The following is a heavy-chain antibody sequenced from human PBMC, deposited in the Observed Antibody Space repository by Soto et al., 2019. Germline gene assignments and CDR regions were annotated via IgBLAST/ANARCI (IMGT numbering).Heavy chain of an antibody. CDR2: ISAYNGNT. CDR3: ARDRVATISDSIDY. D-gene: IGHD5-12*01. V-gene: IGHV1-18*01. Sequence: GASVKVSCKASGYTFTNYGITWVRQAPGQGLEWMGWISAYNGNTHYTQRLQGRVTMTTDTSTSTAYMELRSLRSDDTAVYYCARDRVATISDSIDYWGQGTLVTVSS. J-gene: IGHJ4*02. CDR1: GYTFTNYG.